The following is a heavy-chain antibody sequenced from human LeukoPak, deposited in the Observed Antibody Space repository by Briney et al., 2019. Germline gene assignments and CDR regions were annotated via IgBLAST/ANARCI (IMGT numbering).Heavy chain of an antibody. CDR2: ISYDRINK. CDR1: GFTFSNYA. D-gene: IGHD3-22*01. J-gene: IGHJ3*02. V-gene: IGHV3-30*04. Sequence: PGRSLRLSCAASGFTFSNYAMHWVRRTPGKGLEWRAFISYDRINKYYADSVKGRFTISRDNSKNTLYLQMNSLRAEDTAVYYCASDMVDSSGSFDIWGQGTMVTVSS. CDR3: ASDMVDSSGSFDI.